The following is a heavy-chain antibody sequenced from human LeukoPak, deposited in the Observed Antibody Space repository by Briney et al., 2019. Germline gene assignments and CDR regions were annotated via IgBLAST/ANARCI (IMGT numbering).Heavy chain of an antibody. J-gene: IGHJ4*02. V-gene: IGHV1-18*01. Sequence: ASVKVSCKASGCTFTSYGISWVRQAPGQGLEWMGWISAYNGNTNYAQKLQGRVTMTTDTSTSTAYMELRSLRSDDTAVYYCARGMEVLRFLEWSSDGYYFDYWGQGTLVTVSS. CDR2: ISAYNGNT. CDR1: GCTFTSYG. D-gene: IGHD3-3*01. CDR3: ARGMEVLRFLEWSSDGYYFDY.